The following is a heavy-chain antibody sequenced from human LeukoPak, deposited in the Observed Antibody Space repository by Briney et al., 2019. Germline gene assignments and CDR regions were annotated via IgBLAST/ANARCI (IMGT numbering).Heavy chain of an antibody. CDR2: IIGSGGST. J-gene: IGHJ6*02. D-gene: IGHD2-2*01. CDR3: AVTPPMMDV. V-gene: IGHV3-23*01. Sequence: GSLILSFAASGFPFSSYAMSWVRQAPGKGLEWVSAIIGSGGSTYYADSVKGRFTISRDNSKNTLYLQMNSLRAEDTAVYYCAVTPPMMDVWGQGTTVTVSS. CDR1: GFPFSSYA.